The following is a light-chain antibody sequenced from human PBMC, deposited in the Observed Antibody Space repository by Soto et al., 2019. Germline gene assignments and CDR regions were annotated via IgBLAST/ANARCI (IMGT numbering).Light chain of an antibody. CDR3: QEYNTWPWT. J-gene: IGKJ1*01. CDR2: GVS. V-gene: IGKV3-15*01. CDR1: QSVSSNY. Sequence: VLTKSPGTLSLSPGERATLSCRSSQSVSSNYFAWYQQKPGQAPRLLIYGVSTRATGIPDRFSGSGSGTEFILTISSLQSEDFAVYYCQEYNTWPWTFGQGTKVDIK.